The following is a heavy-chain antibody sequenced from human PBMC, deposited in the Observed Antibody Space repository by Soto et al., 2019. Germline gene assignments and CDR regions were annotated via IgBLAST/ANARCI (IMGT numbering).Heavy chain of an antibody. CDR2: IDWDDDK. D-gene: IGHD3-16*01. Sequence: SGATLVNPTQTLTLTCTFSGFSLTTSGMRVSWIRQSPGKALEWLARIDWDDDKFYSTSLRTRLTISKDTSKNQVVLTMTNMDPVDTATYFCSREGDHGFSLDYWGQGTLVTVSS. CDR1: GFSLTTSGMR. V-gene: IGHV2-70*04. CDR3: SREGDHGFSLDY. J-gene: IGHJ4*02.